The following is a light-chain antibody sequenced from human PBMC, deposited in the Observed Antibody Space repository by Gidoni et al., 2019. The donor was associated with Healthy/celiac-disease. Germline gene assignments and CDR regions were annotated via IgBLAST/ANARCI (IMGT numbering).Light chain of an antibody. CDR2: AAS. CDR3: QQSYSTPPYT. V-gene: IGKV1-39*01. J-gene: IGKJ2*01. Sequence: DIQMNPSPSSRSASVGDGVIITSRASQSISSYLNGYQQNPGKAPKLLIYAASSLQSGVPSRCSGSGSVTDFTLTISSLQPADFATYYFQQSYSTPPYTFGQWTKLEIK. CDR1: QSISSY.